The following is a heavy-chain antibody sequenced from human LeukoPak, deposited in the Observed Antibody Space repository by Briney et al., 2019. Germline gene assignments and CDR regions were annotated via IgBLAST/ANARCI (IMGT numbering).Heavy chain of an antibody. D-gene: IGHD3-22*01. CDR2: ISGSGGST. Sequence: GGSLRLSCAASGFTFSSYAMSWVRQAPGTGLEWVSAISGSGGSTYYADSVKGRFTISRDNAKNTLNLQMNSLRAEDTAVYYCARDLGQYYDTSDNWFDPWGQGTLVTVSS. CDR1: GFTFSSYA. V-gene: IGHV3-23*01. J-gene: IGHJ5*02. CDR3: ARDLGQYYDTSDNWFDP.